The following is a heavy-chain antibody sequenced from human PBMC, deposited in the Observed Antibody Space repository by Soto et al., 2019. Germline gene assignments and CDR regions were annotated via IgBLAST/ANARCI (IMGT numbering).Heavy chain of an antibody. D-gene: IGHD2-2*02. J-gene: IGHJ4*02. CDR1: GFTFSSYA. CDR3: ARDMARYCSSTSCYTPLDY. CDR2: ISYDGSNK. V-gene: IGHV3-30-3*01. Sequence: QVQLVESGGGVVQPGRYLRLSCAASGFTFSSYAMHWVRQAPGKGLEWVAVISYDGSNKYYADSVKGRFTISRDNSKNTLYLQMNSLRAEDTAVYYCARDMARYCSSTSCYTPLDYWGQGTLVTVSS.